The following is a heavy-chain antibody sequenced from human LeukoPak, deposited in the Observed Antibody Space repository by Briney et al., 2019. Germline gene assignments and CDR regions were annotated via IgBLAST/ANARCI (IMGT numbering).Heavy chain of an antibody. J-gene: IGHJ4*02. D-gene: IGHD3-22*01. CDR3: ARGRVIVVVYFDY. CDR2: ISYDGSNK. Sequence: GGSLRLSCAASGFTFSSYAMHWFRQAPGEGLEWVAVISYDGSNKYYADSVKGRFTISRDNSKNTLYLQMNSLRAEDTAVYYCARGRVIVVVYFDYWGQGTLVTVSS. CDR1: GFTFSSYA. V-gene: IGHV3-30-3*01.